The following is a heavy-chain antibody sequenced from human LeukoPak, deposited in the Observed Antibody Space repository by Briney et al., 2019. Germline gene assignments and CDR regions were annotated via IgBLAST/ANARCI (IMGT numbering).Heavy chain of an antibody. CDR2: ISGSGGST. CDR1: GFTFSSYA. J-gene: IGHJ4*02. V-gene: IGHV3-23*01. CDR3: ARDGPRTSGYYYYFDY. D-gene: IGHD3-22*01. Sequence: GGSLRLSCAASGFTFSSYAMSWVRQAPGKGLEWVSAISGSGGSTYYADSVKGRFTISRDNSKNMLFLQMDSLRAEDTAVYYCARDGPRTSGYYYYFDYWGQGTLVTVSS.